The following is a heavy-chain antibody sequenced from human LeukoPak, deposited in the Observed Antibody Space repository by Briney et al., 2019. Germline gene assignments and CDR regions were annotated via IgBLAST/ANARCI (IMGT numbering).Heavy chain of an antibody. V-gene: IGHV4-39*07. CDR2: IYYSGST. D-gene: IGHD3-10*01. J-gene: IGHJ4*02. CDR3: ASLYGSGSDS. CDR1: GGSISGSSYY. Sequence: PSETLSLTCTVSGGSISGSSYYWGWIRQPPGKGLEWIGNIYYSGSTYYNPSLKSRVTISVDTSKNQFSLKLSPVTAADTAVYYCASLYGSGSDSWGQGTLVTVSS.